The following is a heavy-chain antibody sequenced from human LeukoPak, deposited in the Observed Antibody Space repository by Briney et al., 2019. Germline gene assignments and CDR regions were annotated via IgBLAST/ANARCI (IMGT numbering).Heavy chain of an antibody. V-gene: IGHV3-23*01. CDR2: LSSRGDDP. CDR3: AKGRLGVLYYGMDV. Sequence: GGSLRLSCAASGFTFSSHSMSWVRQAPGKGLEWVSALSSRGDDPYYTDSVRGRFTISRDNYKNSLYLQMNSLRDEDTATYYCAKGRLGVLYYGMDVWGHGTTVAVSS. J-gene: IGHJ6*02. D-gene: IGHD2-8*01. CDR1: GFTFSSHS.